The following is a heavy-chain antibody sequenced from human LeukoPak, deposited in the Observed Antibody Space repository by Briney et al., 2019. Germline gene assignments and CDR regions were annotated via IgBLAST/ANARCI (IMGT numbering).Heavy chain of an antibody. CDR2: THYSSKWYS. D-gene: IGHD2-21*01. J-gene: IGHJ4*02. CDR3: ARGGRDHIDSQNFFNH. Sequence: SQTLSLTCGVSGDSVSNNSAAWHWIRQSPSRGLEWLGRTHYSSKWYSDYAVSVKSRMTITSDTSKNQFSLHLTSVTPDDSAVHYCARGGRDHIDSQNFFNHWGQGSLVTVSS. V-gene: IGHV6-1*01. CDR1: GDSVSNNSAA.